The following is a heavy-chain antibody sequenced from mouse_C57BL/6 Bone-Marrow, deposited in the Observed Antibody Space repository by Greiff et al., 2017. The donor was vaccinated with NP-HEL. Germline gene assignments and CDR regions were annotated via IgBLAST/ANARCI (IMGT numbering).Heavy chain of an antibody. Sequence: EGKRKKEVEERGRKESSVKLSSTAPRPSLPSHPLPFFPPLPSPVLYCILLIDTENGDTEYASKFQGKATITADTSSNTAYLQLSSLTSEDTAVYYCTTFAYWGQGTLVTVSA. J-gene: IGHJ3*01. V-gene: IGHV14-4*01. CDR2: IDTENGDT. CDR1: RPSLPSHP. CDR3: TTFAY.